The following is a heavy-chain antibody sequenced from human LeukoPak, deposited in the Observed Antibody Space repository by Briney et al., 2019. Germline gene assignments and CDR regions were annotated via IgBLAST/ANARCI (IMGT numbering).Heavy chain of an antibody. CDR2: ISGSAGST. J-gene: IGHJ6*03. Sequence: GGSLRLSCAASGFTFSSYAMSWVRQAPGKGLERVPAISGSAGSTYYADSVNGRFTISRDNSKNTLYLQMTSLRPADTAVYYCAKPLAAADPSYYYYYMDVWGKGTTVTVSS. V-gene: IGHV3-23*01. CDR1: GFTFSSYA. CDR3: AKPLAAADPSYYYYYMDV. D-gene: IGHD6-13*01.